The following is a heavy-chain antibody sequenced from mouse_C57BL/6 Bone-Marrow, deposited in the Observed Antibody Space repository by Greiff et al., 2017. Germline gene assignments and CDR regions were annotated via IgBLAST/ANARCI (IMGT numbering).Heavy chain of an antibody. CDR1: GYTFTSYW. J-gene: IGHJ2*01. V-gene: IGHV1-55*01. CDR3: AKEGLTTVVARGYFDY. CDR2: IYPGSGST. Sequence: VQLQQPGAELVKPGASVKMSCKASGYTFTSYWITWVKQRPGQGLEWIGDIYPGSGSTNYNEKFKSKATLTVDTSSSTAYMQLNSLTSEDSAVYYCAKEGLTTVVARGYFDYWGQGTTLTVSS. D-gene: IGHD1-1*01.